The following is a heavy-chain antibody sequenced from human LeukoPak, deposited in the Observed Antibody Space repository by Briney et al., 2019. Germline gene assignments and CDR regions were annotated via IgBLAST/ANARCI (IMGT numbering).Heavy chain of an antibody. D-gene: IGHD3-22*01. CDR1: GVTFNNYW. CDR3: ARAAYDSSGYFHDY. J-gene: IGHJ4*02. CDR2: LNTDGTTT. Sequence: GGSLRLSCAASGVTFNNYWMHWVRQAPGKGLVWVSRLNTDGTTTNYADSVKGRFTISRDNAKKMVYLQMNSLRAEDTAVYYCARAAYDSSGYFHDYWGQGTLVTVSS. V-gene: IGHV3-74*01.